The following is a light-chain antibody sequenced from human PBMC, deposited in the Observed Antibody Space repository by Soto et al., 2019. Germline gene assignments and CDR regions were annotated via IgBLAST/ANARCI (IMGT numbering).Light chain of an antibody. CDR2: GNR. CDR3: QAYDSSLSGSGV. CDR1: SSNLGAGYD. J-gene: IGLJ2*01. V-gene: IGLV1-40*01. Sequence: QSVLTQPPSVSGAPGQRVTLSCTGNSSNLGAGYDVHWYQQLPGAAPKLVIFGNRNRPSGVPERFSGSKSGTSASLAITGLQAEDEADYYCQAYDSSLSGSGVFGGGTKLTVL.